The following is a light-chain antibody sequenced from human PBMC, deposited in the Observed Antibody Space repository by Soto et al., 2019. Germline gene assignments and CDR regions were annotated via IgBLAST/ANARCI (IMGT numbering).Light chain of an antibody. V-gene: IGKV1-5*03. J-gene: IGKJ1*01. CDR3: KHDNSISEA. CDR2: KTS. CDR1: QTISIW. Sequence: DIQMTQSPSTMSGSVGDRVTITCRASQTISIWLAWYQQKTGKAPKLLIYKTSTLKSGVPSRFRCSGSGTECYFRLSIMQPDDFATYFWKHDNSISEASGQGTKVEIK.